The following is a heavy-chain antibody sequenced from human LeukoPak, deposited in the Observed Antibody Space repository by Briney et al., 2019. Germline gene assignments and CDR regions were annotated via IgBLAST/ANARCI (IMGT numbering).Heavy chain of an antibody. Sequence: GGSLRLSCAASGFTFSSYSMNWVRQAPGKGLEWVSSISSSSSYIYYADSVRGRFTISRDNAKNSLYLQMNSLRAEDTAVYYCAKDIVVVRDIYYYGMDVWGKGTTVTVSS. CDR2: ISSSSSYI. CDR3: AKDIVVVRDIYYYGMDV. V-gene: IGHV3-21*04. D-gene: IGHD2-15*01. J-gene: IGHJ6*04. CDR1: GFTFSSYS.